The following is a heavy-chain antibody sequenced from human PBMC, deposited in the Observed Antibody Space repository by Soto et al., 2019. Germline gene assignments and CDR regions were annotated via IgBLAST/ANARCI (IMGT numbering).Heavy chain of an antibody. D-gene: IGHD6-13*01. CDR3: ARHPERIAEIGWFDP. V-gene: IGHV3-48*01. Sequence: PGGSLRLSCAASGFTFSSYSMNWVRQAPGKGLEWVSYISSSSSTIYYADSVKGRFTISRDNAKNSLYLQMNILRAEDTAVYYCARHPERIAEIGWFDPWGQGT. CDR1: GFTFSSYS. CDR2: ISSSSSTI. J-gene: IGHJ5*02.